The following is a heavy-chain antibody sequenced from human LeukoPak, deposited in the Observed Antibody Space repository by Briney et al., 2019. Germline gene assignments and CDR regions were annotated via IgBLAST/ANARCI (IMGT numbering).Heavy chain of an antibody. CDR3: ARDAFYCSSTACPKVDY. CDR1: GYSISSGYC. V-gene: IGHV4-38-2*02. D-gene: IGHD2-2*01. Sequence: SETLSLTCTVSGYSISSGYCWGWIRHPPGKGLGWIESNYRSGNTYYNPSLKSRVTISVDTSKNQFSLKLSSVTAADTAVYYCARDAFYCSSTACPKVDYWGQGALVTVCS. J-gene: IGHJ4*02. CDR2: NYRSGNT.